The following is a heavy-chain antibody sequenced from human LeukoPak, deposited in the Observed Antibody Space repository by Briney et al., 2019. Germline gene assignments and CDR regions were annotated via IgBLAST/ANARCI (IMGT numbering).Heavy chain of an antibody. CDR1: GFTFSSYW. J-gene: IGHJ4*02. V-gene: IGHV3-7*01. CDR3: ARDYSSGWYMYYFDY. D-gene: IGHD6-19*01. CDR2: IKQDGSEK. Sequence: GGSLRLSCAASGFTFSSYWMSWVRQAPGKGLEWVANIKQDGSEKYYVDSVKGRFTISRDNAKNSLYLQMNSLRAEDTAVYYCARDYSSGWYMYYFDYWGRGTLVTVSS.